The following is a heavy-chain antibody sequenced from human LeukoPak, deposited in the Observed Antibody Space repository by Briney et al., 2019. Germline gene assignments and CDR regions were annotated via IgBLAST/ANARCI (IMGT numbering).Heavy chain of an antibody. Sequence: GGSLGLSCAASGFTYSGFWMKWVRQAPGKELEWVANINQDESQKYYVDSVKGRFTISRDNAKNSLYLQMNSLRAEDTAVYYCARGHHTRGVYDYWGQGTLVTVSS. CDR1: GFTYSGFW. CDR3: ARGHHTRGVYDY. J-gene: IGHJ4*02. CDR2: INQDESQK. D-gene: IGHD3-10*01. V-gene: IGHV3-7*01.